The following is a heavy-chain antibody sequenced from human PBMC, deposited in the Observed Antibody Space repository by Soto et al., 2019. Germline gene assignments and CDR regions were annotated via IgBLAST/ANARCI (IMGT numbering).Heavy chain of an antibody. CDR2: IYPGDSDT. Sequence: GESLKISCKGSGYSFTSYWIGWVRQMPGKGLEWMGIIYPGDSDTRYSPSFQGQVTISADKSISTAYLQWSSLKASDTAMYYCARLWFGELLYSYFDYWGQGTLVTVS. V-gene: IGHV5-51*01. CDR3: ARLWFGELLYSYFDY. D-gene: IGHD3-10*01. CDR1: GYSFTSYW. J-gene: IGHJ4*02.